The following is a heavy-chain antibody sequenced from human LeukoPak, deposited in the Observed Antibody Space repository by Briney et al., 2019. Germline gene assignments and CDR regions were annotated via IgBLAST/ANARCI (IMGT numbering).Heavy chain of an antibody. D-gene: IGHD4/OR15-4a*01. CDR1: GFTLSSNY. V-gene: IGHV3-53*01. CDR2: IYSGGNT. J-gene: IGHJ4*02. Sequence: GGSLRLSCAASGFTLSSNYMSWVRQAPGRGLEWVSVIYSGGNTYYADSVKGRFTISRDSSKNTLYLQMNSLRAEDTAVYYCARGRLYFDDWGQGTLVTVSS. CDR3: ARGRLYFDD.